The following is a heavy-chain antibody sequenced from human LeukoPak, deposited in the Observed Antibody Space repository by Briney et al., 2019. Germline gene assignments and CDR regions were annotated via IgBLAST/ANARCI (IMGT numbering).Heavy chain of an antibody. CDR2: IIPIFGTA. Sequence: SVKVSCKASGGTFGSYAISWVRQAPGQGLEWMGGIIPIFGTANYAQKFQGRVTTTADKSTSTAYMELSSLRSEDTAVYYCARGYCSSTSCYAFDIWGQGTMVTVSS. CDR1: GGTFGSYA. D-gene: IGHD2-2*01. CDR3: ARGYCSSTSCYAFDI. V-gene: IGHV1-69*06. J-gene: IGHJ3*02.